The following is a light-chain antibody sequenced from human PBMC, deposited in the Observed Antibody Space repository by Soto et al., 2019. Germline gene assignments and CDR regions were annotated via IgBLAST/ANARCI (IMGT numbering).Light chain of an antibody. J-gene: IGKJ4*01. CDR2: DAS. V-gene: IGKV1-33*01. CDR3: QHYDHLPPLS. CDR1: QDIRNY. Sequence: DIQMTQSPSSLSASVGDRVTITCQASQDIRNYLNWYQQKPGKAPNLLIYDASNLRAGVPSRFSGSGAGTEFTFTISSLQREDIATYYCQHYDHLPPLSFGGGTKVEIK.